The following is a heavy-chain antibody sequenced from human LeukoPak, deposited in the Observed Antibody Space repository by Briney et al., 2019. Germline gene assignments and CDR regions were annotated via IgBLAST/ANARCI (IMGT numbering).Heavy chain of an antibody. D-gene: IGHD5-12*01. Sequence: GGTLRLSCAASGFTFSNYWMTWVRQAPGKGLEWVAHINQDGSEEHYMDSVKARFTISRDNAKNSLSLQMNSLRAEDTAVYYCVRDGGVSGYDLLDYWGRGTLVTVSS. J-gene: IGHJ4*02. CDR3: VRDGGVSGYDLLDY. CDR1: GFTFSNYW. CDR2: INQDGSEE. V-gene: IGHV3-7*01.